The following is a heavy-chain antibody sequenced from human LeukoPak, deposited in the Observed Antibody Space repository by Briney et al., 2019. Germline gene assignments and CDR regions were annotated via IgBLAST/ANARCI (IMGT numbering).Heavy chain of an antibody. CDR3: ARSYCSSTSCYRAWFDP. V-gene: IGHV5-51*01. J-gene: IGHJ5*02. D-gene: IGHD2-2*01. Sequence: GESLKISCKGSGYSFTSYWFGWVRQMPGKGLEWMGIIYPGDSDTRYSPSFQGQVTISADKSISTAYLQWSSLKASDTAMYYCARSYCSSTSCYRAWFDPWGQGTLVTVSS. CDR1: GYSFTSYW. CDR2: IYPGDSDT.